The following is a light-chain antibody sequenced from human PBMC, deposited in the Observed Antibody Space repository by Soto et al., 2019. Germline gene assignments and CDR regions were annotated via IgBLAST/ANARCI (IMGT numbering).Light chain of an antibody. CDR2: DAS. Sequence: EIVLTQSPATLSLSPGERATLSCRASQSVSSYLAWYQQKPGQAPRLLIYDASNGATGIPARFSGSGSGTVFTLTISSQEHEDFAVYYCQQRSNWPPYTFGQGTKLEIK. CDR1: QSVSSY. CDR3: QQRSNWPPYT. J-gene: IGKJ2*01. V-gene: IGKV3-11*01.